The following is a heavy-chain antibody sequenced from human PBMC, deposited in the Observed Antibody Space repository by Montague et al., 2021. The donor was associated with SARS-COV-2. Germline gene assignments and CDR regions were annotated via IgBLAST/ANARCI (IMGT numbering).Heavy chain of an antibody. D-gene: IGHD2-2*01. J-gene: IGHJ6*02. CDR1: GGAIRSYN. V-gene: IGHV4-59*01. CDR2: IPYSGST. CDR3: ANFRRTQLLFGTLYYGMDV. Sequence: SETLSLTCTVSGGAIRSYNWRWIRQPPGRGLQWFGYIPYSGSTNYNPSLKSRVTISVDTSKNHFTLRLSSVTAADTAVYYCANFRRTQLLFGTLYYGMDVWGQGTTVTVSS.